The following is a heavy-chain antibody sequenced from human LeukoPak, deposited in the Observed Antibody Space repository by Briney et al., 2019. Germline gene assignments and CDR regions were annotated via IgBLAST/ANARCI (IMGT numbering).Heavy chain of an antibody. Sequence: SETLSLTCTVSGDSINFYYWSWLRQPPGKGLEWIGYIYYSGSANYNPSLKSRVTISVDTSKNQFSLKLSSVTAADTAVYYCARQGIWGFDYWGQGTLVTVSS. CDR3: ARQGIWGFDY. CDR1: GDSINFYY. D-gene: IGHD3-16*01. CDR2: IYYSGSA. J-gene: IGHJ4*02. V-gene: IGHV4-59*01.